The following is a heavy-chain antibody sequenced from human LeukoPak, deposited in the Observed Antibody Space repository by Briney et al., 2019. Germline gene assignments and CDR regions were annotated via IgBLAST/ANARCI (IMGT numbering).Heavy chain of an antibody. CDR2: IIPNSGGT. Sequence: ASVKVSFKASGYTFIDHYIHWVRQAPGQGLEWMGWIIPNSGGTKFAQKFQGRVTMTRDTSISTFYMELSSLRSDDTAVYYCARLGDLVRGAFDLWGQGTMVSVSS. J-gene: IGHJ3*01. CDR1: GYTFIDHY. CDR3: ARLGDLVRGAFDL. D-gene: IGHD3-10*01. V-gene: IGHV1-2*02.